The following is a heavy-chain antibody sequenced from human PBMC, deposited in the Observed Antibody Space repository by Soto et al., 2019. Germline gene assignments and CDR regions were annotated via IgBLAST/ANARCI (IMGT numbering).Heavy chain of an antibody. CDR1: GFTFSSYA. V-gene: IGHV3-64D*08. CDR3: VKARGAAILAYFDY. J-gene: IGHJ4*02. Sequence: GGSLRLSCSASGFTFSSYAMHWVRQAPGKGLEYVSAISSNGGSTYYADSVKGRFTISRDNSKNTLYLQMSSLRAEDTAVYYCVKARGAAILAYFDYWGQGTLVTVSS. CDR2: ISSNGGST. D-gene: IGHD2-2*01.